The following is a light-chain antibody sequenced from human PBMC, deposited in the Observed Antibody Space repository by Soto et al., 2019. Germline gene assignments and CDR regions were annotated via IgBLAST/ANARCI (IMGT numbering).Light chain of an antibody. V-gene: IGKV3-11*01. CDR2: DAS. CDR1: QSLXSK. CDR3: QQRSNGTRT. J-gene: IGKJ4*02. Sequence: IVVTQCAATLSVSPGERATLSCRASQSLXSKFAWYQRKPGQAPRLLXDDASNRATGSPARLSGSGSATDFTLPINSLDPEYFAVYYCQQRSNGTRTFGGGTKVDI.